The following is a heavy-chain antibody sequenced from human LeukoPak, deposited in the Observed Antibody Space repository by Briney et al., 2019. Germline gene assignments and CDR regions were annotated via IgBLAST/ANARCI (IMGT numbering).Heavy chain of an antibody. CDR1: GFTFDDYA. CDR2: INWNSGSI. Sequence: GGSLRLSCAASGFTFDDYAMHWVQQAPGKGLEWVSGINWNSGSIGYADSVKGRFTISRDNAKNSLYLQMNSLRAEDMALYYCAKDAAGTTRGYYFDYWGQGTLVTVSS. J-gene: IGHJ4*02. V-gene: IGHV3-9*03. CDR3: AKDAAGTTRGYYFDY. D-gene: IGHD6-13*01.